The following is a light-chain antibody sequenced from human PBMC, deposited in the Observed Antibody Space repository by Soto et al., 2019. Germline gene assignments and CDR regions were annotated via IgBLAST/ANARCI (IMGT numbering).Light chain of an antibody. J-gene: IGKJ4*01. V-gene: IGKV3D-15*01. CDR3: QQYSDCPLT. CDR1: QTINSN. Sequence: EIVMTQSPATLSVSPGKRATLSCRPSQTINSNLAWYQQRPGQAPRPLIYAASTRATGIPARFSGNGFGTEFTLTISSLQSEDFAVYYCQQYSDCPLTFGGGTKVEIK. CDR2: AAS.